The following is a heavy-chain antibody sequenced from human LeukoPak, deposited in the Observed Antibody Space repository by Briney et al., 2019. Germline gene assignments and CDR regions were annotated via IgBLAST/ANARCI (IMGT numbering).Heavy chain of an antibody. CDR2: IIPILGIA. Sequence: ASVKVSCKASGYTFTGYYMHWVRQAPGQGLEWMGRIIPILGIANYAQKFQGRVTITADKSTSTAYMELSSLRSEDTAVYYCARGVDGGNSDWFDPWGQGTLVTVSS. D-gene: IGHD4-23*01. J-gene: IGHJ5*02. CDR1: GYTFTGYY. CDR3: ARGVDGGNSDWFDP. V-gene: IGHV1-69*04.